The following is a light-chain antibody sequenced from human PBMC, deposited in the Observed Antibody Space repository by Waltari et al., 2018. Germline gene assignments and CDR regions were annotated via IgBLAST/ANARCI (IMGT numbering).Light chain of an antibody. CDR2: GAS. J-gene: IGKJ4*01. CDR1: HDIRDD. Sequence: DIQMTQSPSSLSAPVGDKVTITCQASHDIRDDLNWYQQKRGKAPKLLIYGASNLETGVSSRFSGGRSGTDFIFSINNVQPEDIGTYYCQQYHGLPLTFGGGTTVEI. V-gene: IGKV1-33*01. CDR3: QQYHGLPLT.